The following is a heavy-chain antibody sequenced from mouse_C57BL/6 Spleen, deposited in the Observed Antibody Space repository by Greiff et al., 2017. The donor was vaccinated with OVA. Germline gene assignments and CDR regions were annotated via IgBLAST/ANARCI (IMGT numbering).Heavy chain of an antibody. V-gene: IGHV5-4*01. CDR3: ARDTGFGRAMDY. Sequence: EVQVVESGGGLVKPGGSLKLSCAASGFTFSSYAMSWVRQTPEKRLEWVATISDGGSYTYYPDNVKGRFTISRDNAKNNLYLQMSHLKSEDTAMYYCARDTGFGRAMDYWGQGTSVTVSS. CDR1: GFTFSSYA. CDR2: ISDGGSYT. D-gene: IGHD6-1*01. J-gene: IGHJ4*01.